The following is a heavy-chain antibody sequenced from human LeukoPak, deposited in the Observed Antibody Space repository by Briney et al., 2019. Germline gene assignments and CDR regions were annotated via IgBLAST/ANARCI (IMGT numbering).Heavy chain of an antibody. D-gene: IGHD2-15*01. CDR1: GGSISSGSYY. CDR2: IYTSGST. Sequence: PSETLSLTCTVSGGSISSGSYYWSWIRQPAGKGLEWIGRIYTSGSTNYNPSLKSRITISVDTSENQFSLKLTSVTAADTAVYFCARVGFCRGGSCSNDIDYWGQGTLGTVSS. J-gene: IGHJ4*02. CDR3: ARVGFCRGGSCSNDIDY. V-gene: IGHV4-61*02.